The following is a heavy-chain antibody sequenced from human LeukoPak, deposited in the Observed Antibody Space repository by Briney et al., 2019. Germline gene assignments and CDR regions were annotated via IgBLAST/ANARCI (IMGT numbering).Heavy chain of an antibody. CDR3: AKSTYYYDSSGCFDY. D-gene: IGHD3-22*01. CDR1: GFTFSSYS. CDR2: ISSSSSTI. V-gene: IGHV3-48*04. J-gene: IGHJ4*02. Sequence: GGSLRLSCAASGFTFSSYSMNWVRQAPGKGLEWVSFISSSSSTIYYADSVKGRFTISRDNAKNSLYLQMNSLRAEDTALYYCAKSTYYYDSSGCFDYWGQGTLVTVSS.